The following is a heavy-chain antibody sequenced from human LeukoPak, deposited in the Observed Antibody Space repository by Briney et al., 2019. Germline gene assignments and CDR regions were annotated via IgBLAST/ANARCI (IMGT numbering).Heavy chain of an antibody. CDR1: GFTFSSYS. CDR3: ARTSRWGSGWYLGIAPFDI. Sequence: GGSLRLSCAASGFTFSSYSMNWVRQAPGKGLEWVSYITSSSSTIYYADSVKGRFTISRDNAKTSLYLQMNSLRAEDTAVYYCARTSRWGSGWYLGIAPFDILGQGTMVTVSS. J-gene: IGHJ3*02. V-gene: IGHV3-48*01. D-gene: IGHD6-19*01. CDR2: ITSSSSTI.